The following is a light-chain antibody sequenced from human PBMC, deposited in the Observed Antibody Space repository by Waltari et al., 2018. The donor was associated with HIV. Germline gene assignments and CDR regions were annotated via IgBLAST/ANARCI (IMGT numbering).Light chain of an antibody. Sequence: QSALTQPASVSGSPGQSITVSCTGTSSDIGPYDFVSWYQQTPGTAPKLVIYEVSNRPSGISYLFSGSKSGNTASLTISGLQTEDEADYYCSSFTTSNSLLFGGGTKVTVL. CDR3: SSFTTSNSLL. CDR2: EVS. V-gene: IGLV2-14*01. CDR1: SSDIGPYDF. J-gene: IGLJ2*01.